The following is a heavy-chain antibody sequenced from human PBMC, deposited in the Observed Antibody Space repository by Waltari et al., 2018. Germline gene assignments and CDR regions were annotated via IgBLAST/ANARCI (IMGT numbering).Heavy chain of an antibody. CDR1: GFTFPGCA. J-gene: IGHJ5*02. CDR2: RGSDGRT. Sequence: EVQLLESGGGLIQSGGSLRLSCVGSGFTFPGCAMSWVRQVPGKGLGWVSARGSDGRTDYADSVKGRFTISRDDSKNTLYLQMNSLRAEDTALYYCAKEVWQQLVKMVGWFDPWGQGTLVTVSS. CDR3: AKEVWQQLVKMVGWFDP. V-gene: IGHV3-23*01. D-gene: IGHD6-13*01.